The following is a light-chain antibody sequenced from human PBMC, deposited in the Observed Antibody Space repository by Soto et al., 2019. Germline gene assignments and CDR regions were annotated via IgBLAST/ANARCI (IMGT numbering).Light chain of an antibody. CDR3: QQRSNWPPT. V-gene: IGKV3-11*01. CDR1: QSVSSY. CDR2: DAS. J-gene: IGKJ4*01. Sequence: EIVLTQSPATLSLSPWEIATLSCRASQSVSSYLAWYQQKPGQAPRLLIYDASNRATGIPARFSGSGSGTDFTLTISSLEPEDFAVYYCQQRSNWPPTFGGGTKVDIK.